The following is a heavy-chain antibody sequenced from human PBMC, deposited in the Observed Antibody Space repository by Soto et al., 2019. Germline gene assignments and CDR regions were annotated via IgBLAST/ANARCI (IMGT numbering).Heavy chain of an antibody. CDR1: GYTFTSYG. CDR2: ISAYNGNT. CDR3: ARDRFDVGATNWFDP. D-gene: IGHD1-26*01. J-gene: IGHJ5*02. V-gene: IGHV1-18*01. Sequence: ASVKVSCKASGYTFTSYGISWVRQAPGQGLEWMGWISAYNGNTNYAQKLQGRVTMTTDTSTSTAYMELRSLRSDDTAVYYCARDRFDVGATNWFDPRGQGTLVTVSS.